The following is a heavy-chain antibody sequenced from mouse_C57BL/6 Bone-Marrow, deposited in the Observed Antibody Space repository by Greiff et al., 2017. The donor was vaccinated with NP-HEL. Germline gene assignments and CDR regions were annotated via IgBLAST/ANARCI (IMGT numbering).Heavy chain of an antibody. Sequence: VQLKESGPVLVKPGASVKMSCKASGYTFTDYYMNWVKQSHGKSLEWIGVINPYNGGTSYNQKFKGKATLTVDKSSSTAYMELNSLTSEDSAVYYCAGDYYYGSRGYFDYWGQGTTLTVSS. D-gene: IGHD1-1*01. V-gene: IGHV1-19*01. CDR1: GYTFTDYY. CDR3: AGDYYYGSRGYFDY. CDR2: INPYNGGT. J-gene: IGHJ2*01.